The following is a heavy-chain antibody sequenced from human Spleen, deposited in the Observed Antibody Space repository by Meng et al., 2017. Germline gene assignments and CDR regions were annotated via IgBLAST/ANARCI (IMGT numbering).Heavy chain of an antibody. V-gene: IGHV4/OR15-8*02. CDR1: GGSISSIDW. CDR3: ASWIYSCGWQ. Sequence: QVTLQEPGPGLVKPSGTLSLTCVVSGGSISSIDWWSWVRQPPGKGLEWIGEIYHGGDTNYNPSLKSRVTIAIDRSKNQFSLKLSSVTAADTAVYYCASWIYSCGWQWGQGTLVTVSS. J-gene: IGHJ4*02. CDR2: IYHGGDT. D-gene: IGHD6-19*01.